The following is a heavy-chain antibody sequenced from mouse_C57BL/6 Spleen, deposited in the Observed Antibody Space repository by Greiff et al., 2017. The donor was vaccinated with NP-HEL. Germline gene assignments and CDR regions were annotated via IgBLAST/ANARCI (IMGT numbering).Heavy chain of an antibody. J-gene: IGHJ4*01. CDR3: TAYYDYDVYAMDY. D-gene: IGHD2-4*01. V-gene: IGHV6-3*01. Sequence: EVKLEESGGGLVQPGGSMKLSCVASGFTFSNYWMNWVRQSPEKGLEWVAQIRLKSDNYATHYSESVTGRFTISRDDSKSSVYLQMNNLRAEDTGIYYCTAYYDYDVYAMDYWGQRTSVTVSS. CDR1: GFTFSNYW. CDR2: IRLKSDNYAT.